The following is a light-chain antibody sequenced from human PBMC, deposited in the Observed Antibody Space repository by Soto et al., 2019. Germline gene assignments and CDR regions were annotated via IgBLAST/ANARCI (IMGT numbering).Light chain of an antibody. CDR1: SSDVGSYNR. CDR3: SLYTSSSTEV. J-gene: IGLJ1*01. Sequence: QSFLTQPPSVSGSPGQSVTISCTGTSSDVGSYNRVSWHQQPPGTAPKLMIYEVSNRPSGVPDRFSGSKSGNTASLTISGLQAEDEADYYCSLYTSSSTEVSGTGTKVTVL. V-gene: IGLV2-18*01. CDR2: EVS.